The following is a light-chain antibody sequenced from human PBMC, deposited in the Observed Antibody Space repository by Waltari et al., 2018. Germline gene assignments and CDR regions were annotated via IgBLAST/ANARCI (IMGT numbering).Light chain of an antibody. CDR1: TSDISGHNY. J-gene: IGLJ2*01. CDR3: SSYTITSTVV. V-gene: IGLV2-14*01. Sequence: QSALTQPASVSGSPGQSITLSCTGTTSDISGHNYVSWYQRHPGKAPKLLIYDVSNRPSGVSNRFAGSKSVNTASLTISGLLAEDEADYYCSSYTITSTVVFGGGTKLTVL. CDR2: DVS.